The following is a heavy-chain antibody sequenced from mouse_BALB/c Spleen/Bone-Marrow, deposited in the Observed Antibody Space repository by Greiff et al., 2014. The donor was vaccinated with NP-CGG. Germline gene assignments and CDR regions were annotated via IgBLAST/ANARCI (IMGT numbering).Heavy chain of an antibody. V-gene: IGHV1S53*02. CDR3: NYYGNTFDY. Sequence: VQLQQSDAESVKPGASVKISCKASGYTFTDHAIHWVKQKPEQGLEWIGYISPGTGSIKYNEKFKDKVTLTADKSSSTAYMQLNSLTSEDSTVYFCNYYGNTFDYWGQGTTLTVSS. CDR1: GYTFTDHA. J-gene: IGHJ2*01. D-gene: IGHD1-1*01. CDR2: ISPGTGSI.